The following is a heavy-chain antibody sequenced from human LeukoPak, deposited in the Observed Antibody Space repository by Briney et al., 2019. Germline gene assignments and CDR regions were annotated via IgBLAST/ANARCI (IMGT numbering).Heavy chain of an antibody. CDR3: ARELAVAGTLVDY. CDR1: GYTFTGYY. Sequence: ASVKVSCKASGYTFTGYYMHWVRQAPGQGLEWMGWINPNSGGTNYAQKFQGRVTTTRDTSISTAYMELSRLRSDDTAVYYCARELAVAGTLVDYWGQGTLVTVSS. CDR2: INPNSGGT. J-gene: IGHJ4*02. D-gene: IGHD6-19*01. V-gene: IGHV1-2*02.